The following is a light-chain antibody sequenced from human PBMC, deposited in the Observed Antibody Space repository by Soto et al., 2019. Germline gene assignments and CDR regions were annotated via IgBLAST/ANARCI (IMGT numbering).Light chain of an antibody. Sequence: EIVLTQSPDTLSLSPGERATLSCGASQSVDSKYLAWSQQKPGQAPRLVIYGASSRATGIPDRFSGSRSGTDFTLTISRLEPEDFAVYYCQQYGTSPWTFAQGTKVDI. J-gene: IGKJ1*01. CDR3: QQYGTSPWT. CDR2: GAS. V-gene: IGKV3-20*01. CDR1: QSVDSKY.